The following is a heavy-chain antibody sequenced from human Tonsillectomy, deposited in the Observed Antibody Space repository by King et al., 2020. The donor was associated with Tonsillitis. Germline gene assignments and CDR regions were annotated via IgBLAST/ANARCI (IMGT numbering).Heavy chain of an antibody. J-gene: IGHJ3*02. CDR1: GFTFSNAW. CDR3: PTDRAGGDVAFDI. Sequence: VQLVESGGGLVKPGGSLRLSCAASGFTFSNAWMSWVRQAPGKGLEWVGRIKSKTDGGTTDYAAPVKGRFTISRDDSKNTLYLQMNSLKTEDTAVYYCPTDRAGGDVAFDIWGQGTMVTVSS. V-gene: IGHV3-15*01. CDR2: IKSKTDGGTT. D-gene: IGHD2-21*01.